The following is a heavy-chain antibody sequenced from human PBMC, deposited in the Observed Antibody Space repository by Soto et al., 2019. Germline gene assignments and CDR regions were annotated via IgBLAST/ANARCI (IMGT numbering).Heavy chain of an antibody. V-gene: IGHV1-69*12. CDR2: IIPMFGTA. Sequence: QVQLVQPGAEVKKPGSSVKVSCKASGGTFSNYAINWVRQAPGQGLEWMGGIIPMFGTAKYAQKFQGRATITADESASTAYMELSSLKIEDTAVYYCAKLSPSATAVPYWGQGTLVTVSS. D-gene: IGHD3-10*02. CDR1: GGTFSNYA. CDR3: AKLSPSATAVPY. J-gene: IGHJ4*02.